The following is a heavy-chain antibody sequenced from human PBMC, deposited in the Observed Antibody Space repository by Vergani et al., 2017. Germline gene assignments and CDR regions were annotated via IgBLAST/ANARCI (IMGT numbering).Heavy chain of an antibody. CDR2: FHHTGMT. V-gene: IGHV4-38-2*02. CDR3: ARGQTGYSRDWSTYFFYMDV. D-gene: IGHD3/OR15-3a*01. J-gene: IGHJ6*03. CDR1: NYSISRGYF. Sequence: QVQLQESGPGLVKPSETLSLTCTVSNYSISRGYFWGWIRRPPGKGLEWIASFHHTGMTYNNPSLGGRVTMSIDKSKNHFSLTLTSVTAADSAFYFCARGQTGYSRDWSTYFFYMDVWGKGTTVTVSS.